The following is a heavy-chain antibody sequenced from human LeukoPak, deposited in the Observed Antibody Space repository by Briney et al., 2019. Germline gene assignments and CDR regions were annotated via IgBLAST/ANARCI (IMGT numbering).Heavy chain of an antibody. CDR2: ISYDGSNK. J-gene: IGHJ4*02. Sequence: GRSLRLSCAASGFTFSSYAMHWVRQAPGKGLEWVAVISYDGSNKYYADSVKGRFTISRDNSKNTLYLQMNSLRAEDTAVYYCVKDLGVAAADDYWGQGTLVTVSS. CDR3: VKDLGVAAADDY. D-gene: IGHD6-13*01. V-gene: IGHV3-30-3*01. CDR1: GFTFSSYA.